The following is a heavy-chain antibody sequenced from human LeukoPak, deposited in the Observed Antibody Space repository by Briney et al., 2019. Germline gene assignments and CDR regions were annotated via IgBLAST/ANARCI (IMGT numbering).Heavy chain of an antibody. CDR2: IYPGDSDT. Sequence: GESLKISCNGSGYTFTSYWIAWVRQMPGKGLEWMGIIYPGDSDTTYSPSFQGQVTISADKSISTAYLQWSSLKASDTAMYYCARRNLLLWFGESQTQYYFDYWGQGTLVTVSS. CDR1: GYTFTSYW. V-gene: IGHV5-51*01. D-gene: IGHD3-10*01. CDR3: ARRNLLLWFGESQTQYYFDY. J-gene: IGHJ4*02.